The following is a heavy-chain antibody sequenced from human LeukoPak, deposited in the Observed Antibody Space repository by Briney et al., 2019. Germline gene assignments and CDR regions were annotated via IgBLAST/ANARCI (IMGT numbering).Heavy chain of an antibody. CDR2: INHSGST. CDR1: GGSFSGYY. V-gene: IGHV4-34*01. CDR3: ARGPIFYDYVWGSYRYNWFDP. J-gene: IGHJ5*02. Sequence: SETLSLTCAVYGGSFSGYYWSWIRQPPGKGLEWIGEINHSGSTNYNPSLKSRVTISVDTSKNQFSLKLSSVTAAGTAVYYCARGPIFYDYVWGSYRYNWFDPWGQGTLVTVSS. D-gene: IGHD3-16*02.